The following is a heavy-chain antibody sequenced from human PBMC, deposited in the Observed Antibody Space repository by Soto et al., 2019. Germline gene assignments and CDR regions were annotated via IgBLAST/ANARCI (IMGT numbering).Heavy chain of an antibody. CDR3: ARDIYGSGSYYNQT. J-gene: IGHJ5*02. V-gene: IGHV3-30-3*01. CDR1: GFTFSSYA. D-gene: IGHD3-10*01. CDR2: ISYDGSNK. Sequence: PGGSLRLSCAASGFTFSSYAMHWVRQAPGKGLEWVAVISYDGSNKYYADSVKGRFTISRDNSKNTLYLQMNSLRAGDTAVYYCARDIYGSGSYYNQTWGQGTLVTVSS.